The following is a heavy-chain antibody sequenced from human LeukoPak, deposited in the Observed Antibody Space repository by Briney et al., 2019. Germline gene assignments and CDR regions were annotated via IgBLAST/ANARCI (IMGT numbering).Heavy chain of an antibody. CDR2: IYYSGST. CDR3: ARGPFIVVVPAAISD. J-gene: IGHJ4*02. V-gene: IGHV4-31*03. D-gene: IGHD2-2*02. CDR1: GGSISSGGYY. Sequence: SQTLSLTCTVSGGSISSGGYYWSWIRQHPGKGLEWIGYIYYSGSTYYNPSLKSRVTIPVDTSKNQFSLKLSSVTAADTAVYYCARGPFIVVVPAAISDWGQGTLVTVSS.